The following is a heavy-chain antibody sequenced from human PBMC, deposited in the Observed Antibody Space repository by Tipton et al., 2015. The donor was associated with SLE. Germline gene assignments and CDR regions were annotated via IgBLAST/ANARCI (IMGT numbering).Heavy chain of an antibody. CDR3: AKDLGQATAVSYFFAMDV. D-gene: IGHD6-13*01. CDR2: PSWNARST. V-gene: IGHV3-9*01. CDR1: GFTFDDYA. J-gene: IGHJ6*02. Sequence: SLRLSCAASGFTFDDYAVHWVRQAPGKGLELVSGPSWNARSTVYADSVKGRFTISRDNAKNSLYLQMNSLKTEDTALYFCAKDLGQATAVSYFFAMDVWGQGTTVTVSS.